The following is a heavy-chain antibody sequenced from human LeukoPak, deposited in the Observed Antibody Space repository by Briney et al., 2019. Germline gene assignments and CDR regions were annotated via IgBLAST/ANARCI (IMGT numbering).Heavy chain of an antibody. CDR3: ARDSQWLPDY. Sequence: GGSLRLSCAASGFTFSSYEMNWVRQAPGKGLEWVSYISSSGSSTYYADSVMGRFTISRDNAKNSLYLQMNSLRADDTAVYYCARDSQWLPDYWGQGTLVTVSS. CDR2: ISSSGSST. V-gene: IGHV3-48*03. D-gene: IGHD6-19*01. J-gene: IGHJ4*02. CDR1: GFTFSSYE.